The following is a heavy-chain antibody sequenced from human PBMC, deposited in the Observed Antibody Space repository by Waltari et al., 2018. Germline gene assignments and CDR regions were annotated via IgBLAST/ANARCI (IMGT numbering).Heavy chain of an antibody. Sequence: QVQLQQWGAGLLRPSETLSLTCAVSGGSFDGYYWNWVRQPPGQGLAWIGEIDYSGFTTYNPSLKSRVTISLDTSKNQFSLSLNSVTAADTAVYYCARVQNWFDPWGQGTLVTVSS. CDR1: GGSFDGYY. CDR2: IDYSGFT. V-gene: IGHV4-34*01. CDR3: ARVQNWFDP. J-gene: IGHJ5*02.